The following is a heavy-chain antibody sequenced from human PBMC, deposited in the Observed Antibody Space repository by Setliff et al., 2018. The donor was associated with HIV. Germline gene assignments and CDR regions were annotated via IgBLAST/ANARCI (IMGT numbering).Heavy chain of an antibody. V-gene: IGHV1-24*01. D-gene: IGHD6-13*01. CDR2: FDPEDGET. Sequence: SVKVSCKISGYTLTELSIHWVRQAPGKGLEWMAHFDPEDGETFYAQKFQGRLTMTEDTSTDTAYLEPSSLRSDYTAMYYCATDPGDSSTWYSESFQHWGQGTVVTVSS. CDR3: ATDPGDSSTWYSESFQH. CDR1: GYTLTELS. J-gene: IGHJ1*01.